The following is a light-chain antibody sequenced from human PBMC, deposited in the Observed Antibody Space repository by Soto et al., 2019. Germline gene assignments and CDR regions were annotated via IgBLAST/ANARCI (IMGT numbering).Light chain of an antibody. J-gene: IGKJ1*01. CDR3: QQYYSTPWT. Sequence: DIVMTQSPDSLAVSLGERATINCKSSQSVLYSSNNKNYLAWYQQKPGQPPKLLIYWASTRESGVPDRFSGSGSGTDLNLTISRLQAEDVAVYYCQQYYSTPWTFGQGTKVEIK. CDR1: QSVLYSSNNKNY. V-gene: IGKV4-1*01. CDR2: WAS.